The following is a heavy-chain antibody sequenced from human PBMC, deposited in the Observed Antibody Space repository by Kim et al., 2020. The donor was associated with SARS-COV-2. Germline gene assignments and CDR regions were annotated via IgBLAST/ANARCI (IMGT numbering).Heavy chain of an antibody. CDR1: EFTFSTYW. Sequence: GGSLRLSSAASEFTFSTYWMYWVRQAPGKGLVWVSRISSSGNSTNYADSVKGRFTISRDNAKNTLYLQMNSLRAEDTAVYYCARASSTSCPCYYMDVWGKGTTVTVSS. V-gene: IGHV3-74*01. D-gene: IGHD2-2*01. J-gene: IGHJ6*03. CDR3: ARASSTSCPCYYMDV. CDR2: ISSSGNST.